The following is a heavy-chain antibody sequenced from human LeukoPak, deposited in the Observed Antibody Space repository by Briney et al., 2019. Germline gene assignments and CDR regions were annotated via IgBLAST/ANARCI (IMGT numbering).Heavy chain of an antibody. Sequence: GGSLRLSCAASGFTFSSYSMNWVRQAPGKGLEWVSSISSSSSYIYHADSVKGRFTISRDNAKNSLYLQMNSLRAEDTAVYYCARDLSISYDSSGYRDYWGQGTLVTVSS. V-gene: IGHV3-21*01. CDR2: ISSSSSYI. D-gene: IGHD3-22*01. CDR3: ARDLSISYDSSGYRDY. CDR1: GFTFSSYS. J-gene: IGHJ4*02.